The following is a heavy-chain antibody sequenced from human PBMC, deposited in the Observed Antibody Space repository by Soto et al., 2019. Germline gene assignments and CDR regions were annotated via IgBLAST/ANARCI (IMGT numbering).Heavy chain of an antibody. V-gene: IGHV4-59*08. CDR3: ARRYGGTFDY. J-gene: IGHJ4*02. CDR2: IYYSGST. Sequence: QVQLQESGPGLVKPSETLSLTCTVSGGSISSYYWSWIRQPPGKGLEWIGYIYYSGSTNYNPSLKRRVTSSEDTPKTQLSLKLSSVTAADTAVYYCARRYGGTFDYWGQGTLVTVSS. D-gene: IGHD2-15*01. CDR1: GGSISSYY.